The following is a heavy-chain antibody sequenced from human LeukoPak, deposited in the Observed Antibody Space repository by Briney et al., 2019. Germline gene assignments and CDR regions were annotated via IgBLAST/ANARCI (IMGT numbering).Heavy chain of an antibody. CDR3: TRDSTYYYDSGSSGPHYFDN. V-gene: IGHV3-30*01. CDR2: ISSGGTYE. D-gene: IGHD3-10*01. J-gene: IGHJ4*02. Sequence: GGSLRLSCAASGFTFSNYAMHWVRQAPGKGLEWVSLISSGGTYEYYADSVKGRFTISRDNSKNTLYLQLNSLRAENTAVYYCTRDSTYYYDSGSSGPHYFDNWGQGTLVTVSS. CDR1: GFTFSNYA.